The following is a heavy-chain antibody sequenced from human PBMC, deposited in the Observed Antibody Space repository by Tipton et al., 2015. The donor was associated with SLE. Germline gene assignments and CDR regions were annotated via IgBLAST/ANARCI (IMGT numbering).Heavy chain of an antibody. CDR1: GFTFSSYS. V-gene: IGHV3-21*03. D-gene: IGHD1-26*01. CDR3: ARVGAGLPRD. Sequence: SLRLSCAASGFTFSSYSMNWVRQTPGKGLEWVSSISSSSSYIYYADSVKGRFTISRDNAKNSLYLQMNSLRAEDTAVYYCARVGAGLPRDWGQGTLVTVSS. J-gene: IGHJ4*02. CDR2: ISSSSSYI.